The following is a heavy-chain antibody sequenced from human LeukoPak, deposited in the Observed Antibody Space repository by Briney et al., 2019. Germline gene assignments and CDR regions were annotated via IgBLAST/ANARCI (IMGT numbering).Heavy chain of an antibody. CDR1: GFTFSSYS. CDR3: ARDREDTYLDV. Sequence: PGGSLRLSCAASGFTFSSYSMVWVRQAPGKGLEWVSSISSDGIYVYYIDSVKGRFTISRGNAKNSLYLQMNSLRAEDTALYYCARDREDTYLDVWGKGTTVTVSS. CDR2: ISSDGIYV. V-gene: IGHV3-21*04. D-gene: IGHD2-15*01. J-gene: IGHJ6*03.